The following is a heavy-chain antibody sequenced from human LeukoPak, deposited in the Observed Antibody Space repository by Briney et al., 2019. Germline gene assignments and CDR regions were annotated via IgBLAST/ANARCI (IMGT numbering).Heavy chain of an antibody. CDR3: ARRREYYDSSGYYLYFDY. Sequence: GGSLRLSCAASGFTFSSYWMSWVRQAPGKGLEWVANIKQDGSEKYYVDSVKGRFTISRDNAKNSLYLQMNSLRAEDTAVYYCARRREYYDSSGYYLYFDYWGQGTLVTVSS. CDR1: GFTFSSYW. V-gene: IGHV3-7*01. CDR2: IKQDGSEK. D-gene: IGHD3-22*01. J-gene: IGHJ4*02.